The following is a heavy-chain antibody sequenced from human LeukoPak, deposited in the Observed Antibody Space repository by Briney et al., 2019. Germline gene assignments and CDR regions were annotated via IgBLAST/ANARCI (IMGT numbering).Heavy chain of an antibody. CDR2: IYYSGST. Sequence: PSETLSLTCTVSGGSISSYYWSWIRQPPGKGPEWIGYIYYSGSTNYNPSLKSRVTISVDTSKNQFSLKLSSVTAADTAVYYCARLYSSSWYPYYFDYWGQGILVTVSS. J-gene: IGHJ4*02. CDR3: ARLYSSSWYPYYFDY. V-gene: IGHV4-59*01. CDR1: GGSISSYY. D-gene: IGHD6-13*01.